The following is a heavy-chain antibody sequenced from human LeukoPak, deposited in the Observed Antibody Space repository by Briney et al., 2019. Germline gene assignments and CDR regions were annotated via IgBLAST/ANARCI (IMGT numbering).Heavy chain of an antibody. CDR3: ARTESKCTSTSCYTEDY. Sequence: ASVKVSCKASGYTFTGYYMHWVRQAPGQGLEWMGWINPNNGCTNYAQKFQGRVTMTRDTSIGTAYMELTRLRYDDTAVYYCARTESKCTSTSCYTEDYWGQGTLVTVSS. J-gene: IGHJ4*02. CDR1: GYTFTGYY. CDR2: INPNNGCT. V-gene: IGHV1-2*02. D-gene: IGHD2-2*02.